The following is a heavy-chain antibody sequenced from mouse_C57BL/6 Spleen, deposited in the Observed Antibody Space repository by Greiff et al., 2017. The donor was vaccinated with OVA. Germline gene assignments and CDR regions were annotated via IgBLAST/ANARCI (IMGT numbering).Heavy chain of an antibody. CDR1: GFTFSSYA. J-gene: IGHJ4*01. CDR2: ISDGGSYT. Sequence: EVKLMESGGGLVKPGGSLKLSCAASGFTFSSYAMSWVRQTPEKRLEWVATISDGGSYTYYPDNVKGRFTISRDNAKNNLYLQMSHLKSEDTAMYYCARVGYKNYAMDYWGQGTSVTVSS. CDR3: ARVGYKNYAMDY. D-gene: IGHD1-3*01. V-gene: IGHV5-4*03.